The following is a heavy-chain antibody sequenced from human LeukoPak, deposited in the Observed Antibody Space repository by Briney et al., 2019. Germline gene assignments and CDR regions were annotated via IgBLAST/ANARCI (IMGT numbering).Heavy chain of an antibody. CDR2: IVVGSGNT. J-gene: IGHJ3*02. CDR3: AANTPRVVREDAFDI. CDR1: GFTFTTSA. D-gene: IGHD2-21*01. V-gene: IGHV1-58*01. Sequence: ASVKVSCKASGFTFTTSAVQWVRQARGQRLEWIGRIVVGSGNTDHAQKFQGRLTITRDISTSTAYMELSSLTSDDTAVYYCAANTPRVVREDAFDIWGQGTMVTVSS.